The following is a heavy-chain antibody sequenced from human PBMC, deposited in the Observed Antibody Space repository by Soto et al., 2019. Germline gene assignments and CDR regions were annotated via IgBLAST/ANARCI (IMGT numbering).Heavy chain of an antibody. CDR1: GYRFSTYW. V-gene: IGHV5-51*01. Sequence: PEESVNISCDGSGYRFSTYWLVWVLQMPGKGLEWMGIIHPGDSETTYNPSFQGQVTFSADKSTNTAYLQWSSLKASDTAMYYCARIDTGGYNSYYYGMDAWGQGTPVTVSS. J-gene: IGHJ6*02. D-gene: IGHD2-8*02. CDR3: ARIDTGGYNSYYYGMDA. CDR2: IHPGDSET.